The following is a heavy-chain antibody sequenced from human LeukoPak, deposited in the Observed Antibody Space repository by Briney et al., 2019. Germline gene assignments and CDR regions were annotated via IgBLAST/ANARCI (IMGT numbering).Heavy chain of an antibody. CDR1: GGSISSSSYY. V-gene: IGHV4-61*01. Sequence: PSETLSLTCTVSGGSISSSSYYWGWIRQPPGKGLEWIGYIYYSGSTNYNPSLKSRVTISVDTSKNQFSLKLSSVTAADTAVYYCAREEHSSSSEGGDYYFDYWGQGTLVTVSS. CDR3: AREEHSSSSEGGDYYFDY. CDR2: IYYSGST. J-gene: IGHJ4*02. D-gene: IGHD6-6*01.